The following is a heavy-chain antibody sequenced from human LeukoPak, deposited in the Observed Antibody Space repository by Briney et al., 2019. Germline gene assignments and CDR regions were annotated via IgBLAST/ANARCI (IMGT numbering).Heavy chain of an antibody. CDR3: ARAHERLTHRYYYGMDV. Sequence: ASVKVSCKASGGTFSSYAISWVRQAPGQGLEWMGGIIPIFGTANYAQKFQGRVTITADESTSTAYMELSSLRSEDTAVYYCARAHERLTHRYYYGMDVWGQGTTVTVS. D-gene: IGHD3-16*02. J-gene: IGHJ6*02. CDR2: IIPIFGTA. CDR1: GGTFSSYA. V-gene: IGHV1-69*13.